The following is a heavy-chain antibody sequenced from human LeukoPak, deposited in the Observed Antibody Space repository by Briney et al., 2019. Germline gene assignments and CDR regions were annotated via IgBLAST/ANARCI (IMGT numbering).Heavy chain of an antibody. CDR2: IYTSGST. CDR3: ARGDSSGWYHFDY. D-gene: IGHD6-19*01. V-gene: IGHV4-61*02. CDR1: GGSISSGSYY. Sequence: PSGTLSLTCTVSGGSISSGSYYWSWIPQPAGKGLEWIGRIYTSGSTNYNPSLKSRVTISVNTSKNQFSLKLSSVTAADTAVYYCARGDSSGWYHFDYWGQGTLVTVSS. J-gene: IGHJ4*02.